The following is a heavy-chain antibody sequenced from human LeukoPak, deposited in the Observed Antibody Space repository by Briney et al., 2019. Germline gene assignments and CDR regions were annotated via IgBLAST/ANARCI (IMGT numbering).Heavy chain of an antibody. CDR1: GFAFSSYG. D-gene: IGHD2-15*01. J-gene: IGHJ4*02. Sequence: PGRSLRLSCAASGFAFSSYGMHWVRRAPGKGLEWVAVISYDGSNKYYADSVKGRFTISRDNSRNTVYLQMNSLRAEDTAVYYCAKGRRYCSGGSCYYFDYWGQGTLVTVSS. V-gene: IGHV3-30*18. CDR3: AKGRRYCSGGSCYYFDY. CDR2: ISYDGSNK.